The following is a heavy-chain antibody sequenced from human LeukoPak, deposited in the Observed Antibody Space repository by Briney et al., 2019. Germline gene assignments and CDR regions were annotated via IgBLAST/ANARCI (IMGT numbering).Heavy chain of an antibody. D-gene: IGHD5-18*01. J-gene: IGHJ1*01. CDR3: AKERYSYGYVDFQH. CDR1: GLTFSSYA. Sequence: GGSLRLSCAASGLTFSSYAMSWVRQAPGKGLEWVSAISGSGGSTYYADSVKGRFTISTDNSKNTLYLQMNSLRAEDTAVYYCAKERYSYGYVDFQHWGQGTLVTVSS. V-gene: IGHV3-23*01. CDR2: ISGSGGST.